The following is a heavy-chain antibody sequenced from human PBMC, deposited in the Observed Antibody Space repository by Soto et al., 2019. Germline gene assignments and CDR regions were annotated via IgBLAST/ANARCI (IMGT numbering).Heavy chain of an antibody. V-gene: IGHV3-23*01. Sequence: VQLLEPGGGLVQPGGSLRLSCAASGFSFVNYAMNWVRQAPGKGLEWVSGLSGSGTSTYYADSVKGRFTISRDNSRDTLFLQRNSLTADGTAVYYCAKATTNGGWFDHFDSCGQGALVTVSS. CDR2: LSGSGTST. CDR1: GFSFVNYA. D-gene: IGHD6-19*01. J-gene: IGHJ4*02. CDR3: AKATTNGGWFDHFDS.